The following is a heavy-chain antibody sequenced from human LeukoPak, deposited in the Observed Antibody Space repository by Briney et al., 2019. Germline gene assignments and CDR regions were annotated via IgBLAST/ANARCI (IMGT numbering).Heavy chain of an antibody. CDR1: GFTFSSYA. CDR2: ISGSGRST. CDR3: AKEWQWLVLLNFDY. Sequence: PGESLRVSCAASGFTFSSYAMSWVRQAPGKGLEWVSAISGSGRSTYYADSVKGRFTISRDNSKNTLYLQMNSLRAEDAAVYYCAKEWQWLVLLNFDYWGQGTLVTVSS. J-gene: IGHJ4*02. D-gene: IGHD6-19*01. V-gene: IGHV3-23*01.